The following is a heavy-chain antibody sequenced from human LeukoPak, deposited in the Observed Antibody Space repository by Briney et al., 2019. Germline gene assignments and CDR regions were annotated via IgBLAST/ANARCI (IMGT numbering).Heavy chain of an antibody. J-gene: IGHJ6*03. CDR2: ISYDGSNK. CDR1: GFTFSSYG. Sequence: GVSLRLSCAASGFTFSSYGMHWVRQAPGKGLEWVAVISYDGSNKYYADSVKGRFTISRDNSKNTLYLQMNSLRAEDTAVYYCAKESPDYGDYVGLYYYYYMDVWGKGTTVTVSS. D-gene: IGHD4-17*01. V-gene: IGHV3-30*18. CDR3: AKESPDYGDYVGLYYYYYMDV.